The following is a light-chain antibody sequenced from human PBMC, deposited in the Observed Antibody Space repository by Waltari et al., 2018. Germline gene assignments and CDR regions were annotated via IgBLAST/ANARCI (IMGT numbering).Light chain of an antibody. J-gene: IGLJ3*02. V-gene: IGLV1-47*01. Sequence: QSLLTQAPSASGTPGQSITISCSGGSSNIGEHSVSWYQHFPGAAPKRLFGRDEHRPSGVPDRFSGSKSGTSASLAITGLRSEDEANYYCATWDDSLSAVVFGGGTKLTVL. CDR1: SSNIGEHS. CDR2: RDE. CDR3: ATWDDSLSAVV.